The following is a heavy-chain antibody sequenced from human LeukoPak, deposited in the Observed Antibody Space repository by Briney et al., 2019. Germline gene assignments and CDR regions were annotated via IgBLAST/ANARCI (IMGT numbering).Heavy chain of an antibody. D-gene: IGHD4-17*01. J-gene: IGHJ3*02. Sequence: SETLSLTCAVSGDSFSSHYWTWIRQPPGRGREGIGYISYIGTTNYNPSLKSRVTISIDTSKNQFSLKLSSVTTADTAVYYCARDLVTVTKGFDIWGLGTMVSVSS. CDR3: ARDLVTVTKGFDI. CDR1: GDSFSSHY. CDR2: ISYIGTT. V-gene: IGHV4-59*11.